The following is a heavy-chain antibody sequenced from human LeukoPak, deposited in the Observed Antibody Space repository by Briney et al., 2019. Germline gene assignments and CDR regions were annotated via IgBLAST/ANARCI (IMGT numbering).Heavy chain of an antibody. D-gene: IGHD3-10*01. CDR1: GGTFSSYA. V-gene: IGHV1-69*05. J-gene: IGHJ6*03. Sequence: GASVKVSCKASGGTFSSYAISWVRQAPGQGLEWMGRIIPIFGTANYAQKFQGRVTITTDESTSTAYMELSSLRSEDTAVYYCARSSAGPLYYYYYYMDVWGKGTTVTVSS. CDR2: IIPIFGTA. CDR3: ARSSAGPLYYYYYYMDV.